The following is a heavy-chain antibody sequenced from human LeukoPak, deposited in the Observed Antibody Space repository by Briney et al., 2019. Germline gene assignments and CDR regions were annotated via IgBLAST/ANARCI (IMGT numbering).Heavy chain of an antibody. CDR1: GFTFSSYE. CDR3: GREIQAPGKTLEY. V-gene: IGHV3-74*01. J-gene: IGHJ4*02. Sequence: GGSLRLSCAASGFTFSSYEMNWVRQAPGKGLVWVSRINDDGTYTVYADSVKGRFTISRDNAKNTLYLQMNSLRGEDTAVYYCGREIQAPGKTLEYWDQGTLVTVSS. CDR2: INDDGTYT.